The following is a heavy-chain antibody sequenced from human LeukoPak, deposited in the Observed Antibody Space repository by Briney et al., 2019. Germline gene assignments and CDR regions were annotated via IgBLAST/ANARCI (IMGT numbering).Heavy chain of an antibody. CDR1: GGSISSSSYY. D-gene: IGHD6-19*01. V-gene: IGHV4-39*01. CDR3: ATQIAVAGTEGGWFDP. CDR2: SYYSGST. Sequence: SETLSITCTVSGGSISSSSYYWGWIRQPPGKGLEWIGSSYYSGSTYYNPSLKSRVTISVDTSKNQFSLKLSSVTAADTAVYYCATQIAVAGTEGGWFDPWGQGTLVTVSS. J-gene: IGHJ5*02.